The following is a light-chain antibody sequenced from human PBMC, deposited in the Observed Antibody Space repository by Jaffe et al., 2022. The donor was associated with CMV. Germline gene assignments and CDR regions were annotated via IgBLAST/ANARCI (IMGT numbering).Light chain of an antibody. CDR1: QSLLHSNGYNY. CDR3: MQALQTPPYT. Sequence: DIVMTQSPLSLPVTPGEPASISCRSSQSLLHSNGYNYLDCYLQKPGQSPQVLIYLGCKRASGVPDRFSGSGSGTDCTLKISRVEAEDVGVYYCMQALQTPPYTFGQGTKLEIK. CDR2: LGC. J-gene: IGKJ2*01. V-gene: IGKV2-28*01.